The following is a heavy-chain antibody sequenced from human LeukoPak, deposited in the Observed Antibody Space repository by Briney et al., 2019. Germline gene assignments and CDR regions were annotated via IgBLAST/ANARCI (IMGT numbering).Heavy chain of an antibody. V-gene: IGHV3-33*01. D-gene: IGHD3-3*01. Sequence: GGSLRLSCAASGFTFSSYGMHWVRQAPGKGLEWVAVIWYDGSNKYYADSVKGRFTISRDNAKNSLYLQMNSLRAEDTAVYYCARVTIFGVVITYGMDVWGQGTTVTVSS. CDR1: GFTFSSYG. CDR2: IWYDGSNK. J-gene: IGHJ6*02. CDR3: ARVTIFGVVITYGMDV.